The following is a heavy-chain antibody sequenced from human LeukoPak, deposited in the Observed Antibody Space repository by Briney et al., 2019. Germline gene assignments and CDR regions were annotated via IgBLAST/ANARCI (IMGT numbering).Heavy chain of an antibody. D-gene: IGHD3-10*01. CDR3: ARDRRVTMVRGTSNNYYYYGMDV. CDR2: IYYSGST. Sequence: SETLSLTCTVSGGSISSYYWSWIRQPPGKGLEWIGSIYYSGSTNYNPSLKSRVTISVDTSKNQFSLKLSSVTAADTAVYYCARDRRVTMVRGTSNNYYYYGMDVWGQGTTVTVSS. CDR1: GGSISSYY. V-gene: IGHV4-59*01. J-gene: IGHJ6*02.